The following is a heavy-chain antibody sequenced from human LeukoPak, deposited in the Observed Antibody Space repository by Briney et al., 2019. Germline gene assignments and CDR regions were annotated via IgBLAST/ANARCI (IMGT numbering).Heavy chain of an antibody. Sequence: SETLSLTCTVSGGSISSYYWSWIRQPPGKGLEWIGYIYYSGSTNYNPSLKSRVTISVDTSKNQFSLKLSSVTAADTAVYYCARGTQPFARITIFGVVKQDYYYMDVWGKGTTVTVSS. J-gene: IGHJ6*03. CDR1: GGSISSYY. V-gene: IGHV4-59*01. D-gene: IGHD3-3*01. CDR3: ARGTQPFARITIFGVVKQDYYYMDV. CDR2: IYYSGST.